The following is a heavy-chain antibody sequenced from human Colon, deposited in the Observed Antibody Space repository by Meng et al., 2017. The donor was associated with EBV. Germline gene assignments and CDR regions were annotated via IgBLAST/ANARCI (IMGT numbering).Heavy chain of an antibody. CDR1: VGTICSSPYY. D-gene: IGHD6-19*01. Sequence: GTGLVIAPATCPLRCTYSVGTICSSPYYWCGIRPLPGSGLDWIGRISYRGTTYYNPSLKSRVTISVATSNNPFSLTLSSVTAADTAVYYCGRPHLISVAGHFDYWGQGTLVTVSS. CDR3: GRPHLISVAGHFDY. V-gene: IGHV4-39*01. CDR2: ISYRGTT. J-gene: IGHJ4*02.